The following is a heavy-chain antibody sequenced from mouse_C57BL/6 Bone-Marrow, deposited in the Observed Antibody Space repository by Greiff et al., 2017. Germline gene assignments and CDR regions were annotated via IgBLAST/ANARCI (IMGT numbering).Heavy chain of an antibody. J-gene: IGHJ2*01. D-gene: IGHD3-2*02. CDR2: IHPNSGST. Sequence: VQLQQSGAELVKPGASVKLSCKASGYTFTSYWMHWVKQRPGQGLEWIGMIHPNSGSTNYNEKFKSKATLTVDKSSSTAYMQLSSLTSEDSAVYYCARDSSGYYFDYWGQGTTLTVSS. CDR3: ARDSSGYYFDY. V-gene: IGHV1-64*01. CDR1: GYTFTSYW.